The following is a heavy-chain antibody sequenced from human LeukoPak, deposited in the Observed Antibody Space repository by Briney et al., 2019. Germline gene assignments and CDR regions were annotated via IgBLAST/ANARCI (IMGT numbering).Heavy chain of an antibody. CDR3: ARATTVTTRWFGP. CDR1: GYSVSSDYY. CDR2: IYHDGNT. D-gene: IGHD4-11*01. V-gene: IGHV4-38-2*02. J-gene: IGHJ5*02. Sequence: SETLSLTCTVSGYSVSSDYYWGWIRQPPGKGPEWIGSIYHDGNTYYNPSLKSRVTISVDTSKNQFSLKLTSMTAADTAVYYCARATTVTTRWFGPWGQGTLVTVSS.